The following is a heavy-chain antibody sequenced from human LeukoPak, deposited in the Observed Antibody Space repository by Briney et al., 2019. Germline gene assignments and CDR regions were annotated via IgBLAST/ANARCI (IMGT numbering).Heavy chain of an antibody. Sequence: GASVKVSCKASGYTFTGYYMHWVRQAPGQGLEWMGWINPNSGGTNYAQKFQGRVTMTRDTSISTGYMELSSLRSDDTAVYYCSRVPRTVPAAYYFDYWGQGTLVTVSS. J-gene: IGHJ4*02. CDR1: GYTFTGYY. CDR3: SRVPRTVPAAYYFDY. D-gene: IGHD2-2*01. V-gene: IGHV1-2*02. CDR2: INPNSGGT.